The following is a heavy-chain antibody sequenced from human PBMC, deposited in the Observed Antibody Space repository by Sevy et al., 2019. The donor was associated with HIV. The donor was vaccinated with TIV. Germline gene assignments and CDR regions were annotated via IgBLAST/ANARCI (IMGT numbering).Heavy chain of an antibody. D-gene: IGHD6-19*01. Sequence: SGPTLVKPTQTLTLTCTLSGFSVSSSGVGVDWIRQPPGKPLEWLALIYWDDEKRYSPSLKSRLTITKDTSKNQVVLTMTNMDTVDTATYYCARRASGWTFDSWGQGTLVTVSS. V-gene: IGHV2-5*02. J-gene: IGHJ4*02. CDR1: GFSVSSSGVG. CDR3: ARRASGWTFDS. CDR2: IYWDDEK.